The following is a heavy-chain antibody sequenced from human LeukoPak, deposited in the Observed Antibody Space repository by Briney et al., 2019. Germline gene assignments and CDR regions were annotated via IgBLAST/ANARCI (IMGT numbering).Heavy chain of an antibody. D-gene: IGHD2-15*01. CDR3: ARLWSTDCSGGSCPHQPNY. CDR2: INHSGST. J-gene: IGHJ4*02. V-gene: IGHV4-34*01. CDR1: GGSFSGYY. Sequence: SETLSLTCAVYGGSFSGYYWSWIRQPPGKGLEWIGEINHSGSTNYNPSLKSRVTISVDTSKNQFSLKLSSVTAADTAVYYCARLWSTDCSGGSCPHQPNYWGQGTLVTVSS.